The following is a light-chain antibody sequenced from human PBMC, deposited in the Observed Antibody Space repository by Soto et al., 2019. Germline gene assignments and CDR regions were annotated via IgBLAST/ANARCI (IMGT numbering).Light chain of an antibody. J-gene: IGKJ5*01. CDR3: QQYNNWPLT. Sequence: EIVMTQSPATLSVSPGERATLSCRASQSVSSNLAWYQQKPGQAPMLLIYGASTRATGIPDRFSGSGSGTEFTLTISSLQSEDSAVYYCQQYNNWPLTFGQGTRLEN. CDR2: GAS. V-gene: IGKV3-15*01. CDR1: QSVSSN.